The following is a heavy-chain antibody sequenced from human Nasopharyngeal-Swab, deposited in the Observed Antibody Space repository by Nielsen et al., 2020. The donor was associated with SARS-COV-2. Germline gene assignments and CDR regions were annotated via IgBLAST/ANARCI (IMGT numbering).Heavy chain of an antibody. V-gene: IGHV3-21*01. D-gene: IGHD6-6*01. CDR3: ASHPASSSSVYYYYGMDV. Sequence: GESLKISCAASGFTFRNFAMNWVRQAPGKGLEWVSSISSSSSYIYYADSVKGRFTISRDNAKNSLYLQMNSLRAEDTAVYYCASHPASSSSVYYYYGMDVWGQGTTVTVSS. CDR2: ISSSSSYI. J-gene: IGHJ6*02. CDR1: GFTFRNFA.